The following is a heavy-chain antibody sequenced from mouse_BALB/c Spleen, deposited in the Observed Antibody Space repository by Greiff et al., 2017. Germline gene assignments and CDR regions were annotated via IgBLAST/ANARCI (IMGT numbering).Heavy chain of an antibody. J-gene: IGHJ3*01. CDR1: GFSLTSYG. CDR2: IWSGGST. Sequence: QVQLKESGPGLVQPSQSLSITCTVSGFSLTSYGVHWVRQSPGKGLEWLGVIWSGGSTDYNAAFISRLSISKDNSKSQVFFKMNSLQADDTAIYYCASTMITTLAYWGQGTLVTVSA. V-gene: IGHV2-4-1*01. CDR3: ASTMITTLAY. D-gene: IGHD2-4*01.